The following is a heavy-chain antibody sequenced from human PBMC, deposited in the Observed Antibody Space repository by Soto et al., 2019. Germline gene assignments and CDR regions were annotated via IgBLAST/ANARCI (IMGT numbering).Heavy chain of an antibody. J-gene: IGHJ3*01. CDR2: ISSRSSVI. Sequence: EVQLVESGGGLVKPGGSLRLSCVDSGFTFSSYSMNWVRQAPGKGLELVASISSRSSVICYADSLKGRFTISRDNAKNSLYLQMISLRAEDTAVYYCLRGGRGYTRDDVLDLWGQGTMVNVSS. CDR1: GFTFSSYS. D-gene: IGHD2-2*02. CDR3: LRGGRGYTRDDVLDL. V-gene: IGHV3-21*06.